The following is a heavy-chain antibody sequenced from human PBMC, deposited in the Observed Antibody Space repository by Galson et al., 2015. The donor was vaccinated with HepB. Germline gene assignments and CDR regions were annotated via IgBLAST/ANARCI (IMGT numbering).Heavy chain of an antibody. Sequence: SVKVSCKASGYTFTGYYMHWVRQAPGQGLEWMGRINPNSGGTNYAQKFQGRVTMTRDTSISTAYMELSRLRSDDTAVYYCARDGFDYGDFLSYMDVWGKGTTVTVSS. D-gene: IGHD4-17*01. CDR2: INPNSGGT. V-gene: IGHV1-2*06. J-gene: IGHJ6*03. CDR1: GYTFTGYY. CDR3: ARDGFDYGDFLSYMDV.